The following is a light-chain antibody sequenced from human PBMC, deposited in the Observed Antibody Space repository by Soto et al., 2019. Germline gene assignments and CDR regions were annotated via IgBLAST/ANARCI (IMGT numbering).Light chain of an antibody. Sequence: SVLTQSPATQSLSPGERATLSCRASQSVGSYLAWYQQKPGQAPRLLIYDASNRATGIPARFSGSGSGTDFTLTISSLEPEDFAVYYCQQRNNWAFGQGTKVEIK. CDR3: QQRNNWA. CDR2: DAS. J-gene: IGKJ1*01. CDR1: QSVGSY. V-gene: IGKV3-11*01.